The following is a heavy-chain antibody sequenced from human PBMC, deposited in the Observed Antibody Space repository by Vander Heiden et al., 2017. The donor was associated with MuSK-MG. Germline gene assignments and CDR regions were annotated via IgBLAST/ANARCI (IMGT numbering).Heavy chain of an antibody. CDR3: ARGGYDDSSGYPDY. V-gene: IGHV1-69*01. Sequence: QVQLVQSGAEVKKPGSSVKVSCKASGGTFSSYAISWVRQAPGQGLEWMGGIIPIFGTANYAQKVQGRVTITADESTSTAYMELRSMRSEDTAVYYCARGGYDDSSGYPDYWGQGTLVTVSS. CDR1: GGTFSSYA. J-gene: IGHJ4*02. CDR2: IIPIFGTA. D-gene: IGHD3-22*01.